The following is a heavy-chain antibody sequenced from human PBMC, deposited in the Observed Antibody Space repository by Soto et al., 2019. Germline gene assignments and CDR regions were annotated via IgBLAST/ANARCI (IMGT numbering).Heavy chain of an antibody. V-gene: IGHV1-24*01. CDR1: GYTLTELS. CDR3: ATVRKLRLYYYFDY. D-gene: IGHD3-16*01. CDR2: FDPEDVET. Sequence: GASVKVSCKVSGYTLTELSMHWVRQAPGKVLDWMGGFDPEDVETIYAQKFQGRVTMTEDTSTDTAYMELSSLRSEDTAVYYCATVRKLRLYYYFDYWGQGTLVTVSS. J-gene: IGHJ4*02.